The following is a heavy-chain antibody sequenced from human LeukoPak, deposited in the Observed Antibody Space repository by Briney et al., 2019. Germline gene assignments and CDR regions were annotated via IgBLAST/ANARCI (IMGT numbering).Heavy chain of an antibody. CDR1: GGSISSGGYY. Sequence: PSQTLSLTCTVSGGSISSGGYYWSWLRQHPGKGLEWIGYIYYSGSTYYNPSLKSRVTISVDTSKNHFSLKLSSVTAADTAVYYCARGDYDFWSGSPYYYYYYMDVWGKGTTVTVSS. CDR2: IYYSGST. D-gene: IGHD3-3*01. CDR3: ARGDYDFWSGSPYYYYYYMDV. J-gene: IGHJ6*03. V-gene: IGHV4-31*03.